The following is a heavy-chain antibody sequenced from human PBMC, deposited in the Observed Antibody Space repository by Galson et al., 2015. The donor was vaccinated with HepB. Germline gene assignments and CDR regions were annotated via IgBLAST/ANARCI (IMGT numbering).Heavy chain of an antibody. CDR2: IWYDGSNK. D-gene: IGHD6-13*01. Sequence: SLRLSCAASGFTFSSYGMHWVRQAPGKGLEWVAVIWYDGSNKYYADSVKGRYTISRDNSKNTLYLQMNSLRAEDTAVYYCARAGYSSSWYTADENAFDIWGQGTMVTVSS. J-gene: IGHJ3*02. CDR3: ARAGYSSSWYTADENAFDI. CDR1: GFTFSSYG. V-gene: IGHV3-33*01.